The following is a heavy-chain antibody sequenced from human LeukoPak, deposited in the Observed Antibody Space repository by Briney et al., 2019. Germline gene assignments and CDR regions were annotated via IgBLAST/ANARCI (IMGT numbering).Heavy chain of an antibody. V-gene: IGHV4-59*01. CDR3: ARGLYSSSWYGHFDY. CDR2: IYYSGST. J-gene: IGHJ4*02. D-gene: IGHD6-13*01. Sequence: SETLSLTCTVSGGPISSYYWSWIRQPPGKGLEWIGYIYYSGSTNYNPSLKSRVTISVDTSKNQFSLKLSSVTAADTAVYYCARGLYSSSWYGHFDYWGQGTLVTVSS. CDR1: GGPISSYY.